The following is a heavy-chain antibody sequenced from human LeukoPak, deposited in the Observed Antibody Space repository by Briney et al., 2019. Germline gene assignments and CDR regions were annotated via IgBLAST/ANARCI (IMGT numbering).Heavy chain of an antibody. CDR2: IYTSGST. V-gene: IGHV4-61*02. Sequence: SETLSLTCTVSGGSISSGSYYWSWIRQPAGKGLEWIGRIYTSGSTHYNPSLKSRVTISVDTSKNQFSLKLSSVTAADTAVYYCARGIWFGESLTSYYYYYMDVWGKGTTVTISS. CDR3: ARGIWFGESLTSYYYYYMDV. CDR1: GGSISSGSYY. D-gene: IGHD3-10*01. J-gene: IGHJ6*03.